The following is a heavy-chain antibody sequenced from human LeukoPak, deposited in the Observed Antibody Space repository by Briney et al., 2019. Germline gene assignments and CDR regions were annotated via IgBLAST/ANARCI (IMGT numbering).Heavy chain of an antibody. V-gene: IGHV3-53*01. J-gene: IGHJ3*02. Sequence: GGSLRLSCAVSGFTVSGNYITWVRQAPGKGLEWVSVIYANGNTYYADSVKGRFTISRDNSKNTLYLQMNSLRAEDTAVYYCARDEDGGAFDIWGQGTMVTVSS. D-gene: IGHD3-16*01. CDR3: ARDEDGGAFDI. CDR2: IYANGNT. CDR1: GFTVSGNY.